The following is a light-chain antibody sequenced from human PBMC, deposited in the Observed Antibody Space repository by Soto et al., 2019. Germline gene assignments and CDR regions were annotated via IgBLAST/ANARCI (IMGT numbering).Light chain of an antibody. CDR3: CSYAGSSFVV. CDR2: EGS. J-gene: IGLJ2*01. Sequence: QSALTQPASVSGSPGQSITISCTGTSSDVGSYNLVSWYQQHPGKAPKLMIYEGSERPSGVSNRFSGSKSGNTASLTISGLQAEAEADYYCCSYAGSSFVVFGGGTKLTVL. V-gene: IGLV2-23*01. CDR1: SSDVGSYNL.